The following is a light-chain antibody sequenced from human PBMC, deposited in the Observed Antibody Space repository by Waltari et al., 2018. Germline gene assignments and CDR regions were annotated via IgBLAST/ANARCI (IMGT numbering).Light chain of an antibody. CDR3: AQATHFPRT. Sequence: DLAMTQTPLSSLVSLGQPASISCRSSQSLVDTDGNTYLSWLHQRPGQPPRLLIYKVSNRFAGVPDRFSGSGAGTDFTLKISRVEAEDVGIYYCAQATHFPRTFGQGTKVEI. V-gene: IGKV2-24*01. CDR1: QSLVDTDGNTY. J-gene: IGKJ1*01. CDR2: KVS.